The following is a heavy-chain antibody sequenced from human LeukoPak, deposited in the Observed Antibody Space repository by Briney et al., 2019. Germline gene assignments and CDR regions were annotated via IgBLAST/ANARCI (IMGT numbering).Heavy chain of an antibody. V-gene: IGHV2-5*02. Sequence: EAGPSLVKATQTLTLTCTFSGFSLSTSGVGVGWIRQPPGKALEWLALIYWDGDKRYSPALTRRLTITKDSSKNQVVLTMTNMDPVDTATYYCAQSVVVVPAAKSFVCWFDPWGQGTLVTVSS. D-gene: IGHD2-2*01. CDR1: GFSLSTSGVG. CDR3: AQSVVVVPAAKSFVCWFDP. CDR2: IYWDGDK. J-gene: IGHJ5*02.